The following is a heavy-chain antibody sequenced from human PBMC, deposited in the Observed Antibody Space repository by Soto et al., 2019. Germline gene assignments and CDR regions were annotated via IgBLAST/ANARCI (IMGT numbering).Heavy chain of an antibody. CDR2: IYYSGST. Sequence: QVQLQESGPGLVKPSQTLSLTCTVSGGSISSGDYYWSWIRQPPGKGLEWIGYIYYSGSTYYNPSLKSRVTLSVNQSKNHFSLKLSSVTAADTAVYYCAREDRDYGEFGYYYGMDVWGQGTTVTVSS. J-gene: IGHJ6*02. D-gene: IGHD4-17*01. CDR1: GGSISSGDYY. V-gene: IGHV4-30-4*01. CDR3: AREDRDYGEFGYYYGMDV.